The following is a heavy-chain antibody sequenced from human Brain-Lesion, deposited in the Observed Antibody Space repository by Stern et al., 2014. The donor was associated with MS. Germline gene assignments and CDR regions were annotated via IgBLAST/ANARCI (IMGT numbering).Heavy chain of an antibody. CDR2: INPNTGGT. V-gene: IGHV1-2*02. CDR1: GYIFTGYY. Sequence: QVQLGQSGAEVKKPGASVKVSCKTSGYIFTGYYIHWVRQAPGQGLEWMAWINPNTGGTKYAQKLQGRVTMSRDTSISTAYVELSSLTSDDTAVYYCARDQRGITIFGVVTDYYYLGMDVWGQGTTVTVS. D-gene: IGHD3-3*01. CDR3: ARDQRGITIFGVVTDYYYLGMDV. J-gene: IGHJ6*02.